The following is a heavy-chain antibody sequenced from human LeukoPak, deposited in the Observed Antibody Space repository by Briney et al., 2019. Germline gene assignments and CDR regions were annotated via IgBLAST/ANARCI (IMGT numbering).Heavy chain of an antibody. CDR3: ARQSSGGWFDP. Sequence: PSETLSLTCTVSGGTISSYYWNWIRQPPGKGLEWIGYIHYTGRTKYSPSLKTRITVSVDTSRNQFSLRLASVTAADTAVYYCARQSSGGWFDPWGQGALVTVSS. V-gene: IGHV4-59*08. CDR2: IHYTGRT. J-gene: IGHJ5*02. D-gene: IGHD6-19*01. CDR1: GGTISSYY.